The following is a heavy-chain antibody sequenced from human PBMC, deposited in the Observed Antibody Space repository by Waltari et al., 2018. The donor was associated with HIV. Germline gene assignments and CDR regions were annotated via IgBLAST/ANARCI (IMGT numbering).Heavy chain of an antibody. CDR3: ARGGWSSGGPYYFDY. D-gene: IGHD6-19*01. CDR1: GFTFSSFN. V-gene: IGHV3-48*01. CDR2: ISSSSSTI. Sequence: EVQLVESGGGLVQPGGSLRLSCAASGFTFSSFNLNWVRQAPGKGLEWVSYISSSSSTIYSADSVKGQFTISRDNAKNSLYLQMNSLRAEDTAVYYCARGGWSSGGPYYFDYWGQGTLVTVSS. J-gene: IGHJ4*02.